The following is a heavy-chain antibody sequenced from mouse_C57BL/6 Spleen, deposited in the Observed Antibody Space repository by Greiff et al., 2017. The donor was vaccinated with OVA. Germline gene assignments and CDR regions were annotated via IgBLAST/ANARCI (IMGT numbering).Heavy chain of an antibody. J-gene: IGHJ4*01. CDR3: ARRGWDGDYAMEY. V-gene: IGHV1-81*01. D-gene: IGHD4-1*01. CDR1: GYTFTSYG. CDR2: IYPRSGNP. Sequence: QVQLQQSAAELARPGASVKLSCKASGYTFTSYGTSWVKRRTGQGLEWIGEIYPRSGNPYYHETFKGNATLTTDKFTSTAYMVIRSLTSEDSAVYYYARRGWDGDYAMEYWGQGTSVTVSS.